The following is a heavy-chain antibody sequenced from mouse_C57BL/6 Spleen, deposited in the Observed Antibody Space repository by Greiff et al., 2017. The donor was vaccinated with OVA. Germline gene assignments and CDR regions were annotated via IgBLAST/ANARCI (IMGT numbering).Heavy chain of an antibody. D-gene: IGHD2-1*01. V-gene: IGHV5-17*01. Sequence: EVKVVESGGGLVKPGGSLKLSCAASGFTFSDYGMHWVRQAPEKGLEWVAYISSGSSTIYYADTVKGRFTISRDNAKNTLFLQMTSLRSEDTAMYYCARLDGNYDYFDYWGQGTTLTVSS. CDR1: GFTFSDYG. J-gene: IGHJ2*01. CDR2: ISSGSSTI. CDR3: ARLDGNYDYFDY.